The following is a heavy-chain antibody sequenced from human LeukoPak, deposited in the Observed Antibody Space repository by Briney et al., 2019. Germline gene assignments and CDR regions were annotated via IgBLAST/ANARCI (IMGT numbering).Heavy chain of an antibody. D-gene: IGHD5/OR15-5a*01. J-gene: IGHJ4*02. Sequence: PGGSLRLSCAASGFTFSSYGMSWVRQAPGKGLEWVSAISGSGGNTYYADSVKGRFTISRDNSKNTLYLQMDSLRAEDTAVYYCAKSGVYDYGQHFDNWGQGTLVTVS. V-gene: IGHV3-23*01. CDR2: ISGSGGNT. CDR3: AKSGVYDYGQHFDN. CDR1: GFTFSSYG.